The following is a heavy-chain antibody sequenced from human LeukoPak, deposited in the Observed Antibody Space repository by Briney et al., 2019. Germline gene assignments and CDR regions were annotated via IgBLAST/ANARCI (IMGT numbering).Heavy chain of an antibody. CDR1: EFTFSNYW. Sequence: GGSLRLSCAASEFTFSNYWMHWVRQAPGKGLVWVSRINSDGSSTSYADSVKGRFTISRDNAKNSLYLQMNSLRAEDTAVYYCARLLSSYYFDYWGQGTLVTVSS. D-gene: IGHD6-19*01. CDR2: INSDGSST. V-gene: IGHV3-74*01. J-gene: IGHJ4*02. CDR3: ARLLSSYYFDY.